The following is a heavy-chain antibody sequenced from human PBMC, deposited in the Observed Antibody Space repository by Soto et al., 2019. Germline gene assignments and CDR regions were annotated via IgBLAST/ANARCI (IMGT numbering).Heavy chain of an antibody. D-gene: IGHD3-22*01. J-gene: IGHJ5*02. V-gene: IGHV4-59*01. CDR1: GGSISSYY. Sequence: SETLSLTCTVSGGSISSYYWSWIRQPPGKGLEWIGYTYYSGSTNYNPSLKSRVTISVDTSKNQFSLILSSVTAADTAVYYCARDAYYDSGADNCFDPWGQGTLVTVSS. CDR3: ARDAYYDSGADNCFDP. CDR2: TYYSGST.